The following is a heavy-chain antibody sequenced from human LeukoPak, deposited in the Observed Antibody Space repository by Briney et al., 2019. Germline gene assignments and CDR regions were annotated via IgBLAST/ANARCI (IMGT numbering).Heavy chain of an antibody. CDR1: GYTFTSYG. CDR3: ARLGIAAAGAYYFDY. V-gene: IGHV1-69*05. J-gene: IGHJ4*02. CDR2: IIPIFGTA. Sequence: ASVTVSCKASGYTFTSYGISWVRQAPGQGLEWMGGIIPIFGTATYAQKFQGRVTITTDESTSTAYMELSSLRSEDTAVYYCARLGIAAAGAYYFDYWGQGTLVTVSS. D-gene: IGHD6-13*01.